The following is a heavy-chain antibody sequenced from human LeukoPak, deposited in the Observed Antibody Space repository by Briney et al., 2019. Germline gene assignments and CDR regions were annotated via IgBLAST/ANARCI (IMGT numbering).Heavy chain of an antibody. J-gene: IGHJ6*03. Sequence: PSETLSLTCTVSGGSISSNYWSWIRQPPGKGLEWIGYIYYSGSTNYNPSLKSRVTISVDTSKNQFSLKLSSVTAADTAVYYCARGVWFGELYSYYYYMDVWGKGTKVSVSS. V-gene: IGHV4-59*01. CDR1: GGSISSNY. CDR2: IYYSGST. CDR3: ARGVWFGELYSYYYYMDV. D-gene: IGHD3-10*01.